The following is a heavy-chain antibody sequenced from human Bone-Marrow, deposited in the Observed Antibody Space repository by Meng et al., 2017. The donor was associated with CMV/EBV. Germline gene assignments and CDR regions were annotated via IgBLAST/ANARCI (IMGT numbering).Heavy chain of an antibody. J-gene: IGHJ6*02. D-gene: IGHD6-6*01. Sequence: ASVKVSCKASGYTFTSYYMHWVRQAPGQGLEWMGIINPSGGSTSYAQKFQGRVTMTRDTSTSTVYMELSSLRSDDTAVYYCARVLQSIAARDPPPYYYYGMDVWGQGTTVTVSS. CDR2: INPSGGST. V-gene: IGHV1-46*01. CDR3: ARVLQSIAARDPPPYYYYGMDV. CDR1: GYTFTSYY.